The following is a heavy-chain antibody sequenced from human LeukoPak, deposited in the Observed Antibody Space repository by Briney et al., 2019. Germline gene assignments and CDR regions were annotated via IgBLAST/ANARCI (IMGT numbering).Heavy chain of an antibody. D-gene: IGHD1-26*01. CDR2: TFYSGAT. J-gene: IGHJ4*02. CDR3: ARGLRSNYAHY. CDR1: GGSISSYY. V-gene: IGHV4-59*12. Sequence: SETLSLTCTVSGGSISSYYWSWLRQPPGKGLEWIGYTFYSGATNYNSSLKSRITISVDTSKNQFSLKLSSVTAADTAVYYCARGLRSNYAHYWGQGTLVTVSS.